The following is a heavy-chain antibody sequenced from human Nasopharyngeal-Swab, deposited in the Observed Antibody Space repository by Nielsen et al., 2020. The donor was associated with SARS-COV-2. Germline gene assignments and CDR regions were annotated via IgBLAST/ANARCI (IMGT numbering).Heavy chain of an antibody. V-gene: IGHV4-39*01. CDR2: IYYTGSA. Sequence: SETLSLTCTVFGGSIMSSSYYWVWIRQPPGKGLEWIGVIYYTGSAHYSPSLKSRVTISVDTSRNQFFLRVASVTAEDTAVYYCARQTGMDVWGQGTSVTVSS. CDR1: GGSIMSSSYY. CDR3: ARQTGMDV. J-gene: IGHJ6*02.